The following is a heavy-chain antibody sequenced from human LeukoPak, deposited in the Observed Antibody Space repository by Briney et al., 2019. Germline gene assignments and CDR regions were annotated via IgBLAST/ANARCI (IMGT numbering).Heavy chain of an antibody. CDR3: ARGSWEIDC. Sequence: GGSLRLSCAASGFSFSTYAMTWVRQAPGQGLEWVSAISGSGGNTHYADSVKGRFTISRDNSNSTLYLQVNSLRAEDTAVYYFARGSWEIDCWGQGTLVTVSS. V-gene: IGHV3-23*01. CDR2: ISGSGGNT. D-gene: IGHD6-13*01. J-gene: IGHJ4*02. CDR1: GFSFSTYA.